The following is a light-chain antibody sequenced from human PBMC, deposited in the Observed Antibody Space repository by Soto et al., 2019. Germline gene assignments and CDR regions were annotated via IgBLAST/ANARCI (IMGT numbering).Light chain of an antibody. CDR3: HQTNCFPRT. J-gene: IGKJ1*01. CDR1: QGVNRW. V-gene: IGKV1-12*01. Sequence: DIQMTQSPSSVAASVGDRATLTCRTSQGVNRWLAWYPQKPGKAPKVLIYAASSLHSGVPSRFSGCRSGTDFTLTISSLQPEDFATYYCHQTNCFPRTFGQGTKVEI. CDR2: AAS.